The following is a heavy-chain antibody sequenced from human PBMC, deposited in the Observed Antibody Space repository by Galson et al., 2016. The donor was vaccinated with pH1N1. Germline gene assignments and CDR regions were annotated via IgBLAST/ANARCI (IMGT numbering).Heavy chain of an antibody. V-gene: IGHV3-23*01. CDR3: VKRPTAATGPFEY. J-gene: IGHJ4*02. CDR2: ITASGGNT. Sequence: SLRLSCAASGFTFSSYAMSWVRQAPGKGLEWVSSITASGGNTYYADSVKGRFTISRDNSKNTLFLQMNSLRAEDTAVYYCVKRPTAATGPFEYWGQGTLVTVSS. D-gene: IGHD6-13*01. CDR1: GFTFSSYA.